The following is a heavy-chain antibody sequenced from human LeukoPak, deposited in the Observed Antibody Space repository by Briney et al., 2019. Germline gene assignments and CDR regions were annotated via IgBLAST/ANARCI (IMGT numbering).Heavy chain of an antibody. CDR2: IYYSGST. Sequence: PSETLSLTCTVSGGSISSYYWSWIRQPPGKGQEWIGYIYYSGSTNYNPSLKSRVTISVDTSKNQFSLKLSSVTAADTAVYYCAREGVWSGYFDYWGQGTLVTVSS. V-gene: IGHV4-59*01. J-gene: IGHJ4*02. CDR1: GGSISSYY. CDR3: AREGVWSGYFDY. D-gene: IGHD3-3*01.